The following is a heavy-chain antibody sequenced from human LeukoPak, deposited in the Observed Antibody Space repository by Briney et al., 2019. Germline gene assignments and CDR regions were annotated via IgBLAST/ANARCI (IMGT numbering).Heavy chain of an antibody. CDR1: GFTFSDYW. Sequence: GGSLRLSCAASGFTFSDYWIHWVRQAPGKGLVWVSRINTDGSITNYADSVKGRFTISRDNAKNTLYLQMNSLRAEDTAVYYCARDRGPRTGSMVREAYDNWGQGTLVTVSS. D-gene: IGHD3-10*01. V-gene: IGHV3-74*01. J-gene: IGHJ4*02. CDR3: ARDRGPRTGSMVREAYDN. CDR2: INTDGSIT.